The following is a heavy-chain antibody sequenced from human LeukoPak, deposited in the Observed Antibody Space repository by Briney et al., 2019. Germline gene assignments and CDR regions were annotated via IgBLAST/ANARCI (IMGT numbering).Heavy chain of an antibody. J-gene: IGHJ6*03. Sequence: GESLKISCKASGYNFTTYWIGWVRQMPGKGLEWMGIIYPGDSDTRYSPSFQGQVTISADKSISTAYLQWSSLKASDTAIYYRARRQSYASRRSYYYYMDVWGKGTTVSVSS. V-gene: IGHV5-51*01. D-gene: IGHD3-10*01. CDR3: ARRQSYASRRSYYYYMDV. CDR2: IYPGDSDT. CDR1: GYNFTTYW.